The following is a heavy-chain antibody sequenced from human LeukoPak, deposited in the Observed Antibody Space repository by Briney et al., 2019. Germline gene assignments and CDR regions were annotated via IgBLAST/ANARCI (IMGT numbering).Heavy chain of an antibody. J-gene: IGHJ4*02. CDR3: ARDLMRFLEWVN. CDR1: GFSFSTYA. CDR2: VSSASSHV. D-gene: IGHD3-3*01. Sequence: GGSLRLSCVASGFSFSTYAMNWVRQAPGKGPEWVSYVSSASSHVYYADSVRGRFIISRDNAKNSLYLQMNSLRAENTAVYYCARDLMRFLEWVNWGQGTLVTVSS. V-gene: IGHV3-21*01.